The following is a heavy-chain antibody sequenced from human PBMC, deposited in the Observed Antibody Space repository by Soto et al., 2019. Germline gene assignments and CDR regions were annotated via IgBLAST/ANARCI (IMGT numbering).Heavy chain of an antibody. CDR2: IYYSGST. CDR3: ARATMITFGGVIEY. Sequence: SETLSLTCTVSGGSISSGGYYWSWIRQHPGKGLEWIGYIYYSGSTYSNPSLKSRVTISVDTSKNQFSLKLSSVTAADTAVYYCARATMITFGGVIEYWGQGTLVTVSS. V-gene: IGHV4-31*03. D-gene: IGHD3-16*02. J-gene: IGHJ4*02. CDR1: GGSISSGGYY.